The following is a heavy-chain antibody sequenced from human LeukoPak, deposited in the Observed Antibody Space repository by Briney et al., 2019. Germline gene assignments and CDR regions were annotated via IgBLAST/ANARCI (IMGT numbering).Heavy chain of an antibody. CDR2: INPNSGGT. V-gene: IGHV1-2*02. J-gene: IGHJ4*02. CDR3: ARGGGSYATLVAY. Sequence: ASVKVSCKASGYTFTGYYMHWVRQAPGQGLEWMEWINPNSGGTYYTQKFQGRVTMTRDTSINTDYMELRRLTSDDTAVFYCARGGGSYATLVAYWGQGTLVTVSS. CDR1: GYTFTGYY. D-gene: IGHD2-2*01.